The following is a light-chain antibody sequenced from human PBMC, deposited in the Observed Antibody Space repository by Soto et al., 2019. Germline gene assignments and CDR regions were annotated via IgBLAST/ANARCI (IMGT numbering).Light chain of an antibody. CDR1: SSDVGGYNY. Sequence: QSVLTQRPSASGSPGQSVTISCTGTSSDVGGYNYVSWYQQHPGKAPKLMIYEVSKRPSGVPDRFSGSKSGNTASLAISGLQSEDEADYYCAAWDDSLNGYVFGAGTKVTVL. V-gene: IGLV2-8*01. J-gene: IGLJ1*01. CDR2: EVS. CDR3: AAWDDSLNGYV.